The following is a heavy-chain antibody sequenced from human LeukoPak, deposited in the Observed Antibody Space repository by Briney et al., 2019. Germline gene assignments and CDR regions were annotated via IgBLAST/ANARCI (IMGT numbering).Heavy chain of an antibody. CDR2: IHHSGTA. J-gene: IGHJ4*02. V-gene: IGHV4-4*02. CDR1: GASISTINW. Sequence: SGTLSLTCAGSGASISTINWWTWVRQPPGKGLQWIGDIHHSGTANYNPSLKSRVTISLDKSTNQFSLKLSSMTAADTALYFCARVSNSWYSLDHWGQGAPVTVTS. D-gene: IGHD6-13*01. CDR3: ARVSNSWYSLDH.